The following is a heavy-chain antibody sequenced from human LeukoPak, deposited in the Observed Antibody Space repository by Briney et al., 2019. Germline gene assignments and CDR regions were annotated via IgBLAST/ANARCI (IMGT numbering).Heavy chain of an antibody. J-gene: IGHJ6*04. D-gene: IGHD3-10*01. Sequence: SETLSPTCTVSGGSISSGSYYWSWIRQPAGKGLEWIGRIYTSGSTNYNPSLKSRVTISVDTSKNQFSLKLSSVTAADTAVYYCARVYHLSTWFGEPVWGKGTTVTVSS. CDR2: IYTSGST. V-gene: IGHV4-61*02. CDR3: ARVYHLSTWFGEPV. CDR1: GGSISSGSYY.